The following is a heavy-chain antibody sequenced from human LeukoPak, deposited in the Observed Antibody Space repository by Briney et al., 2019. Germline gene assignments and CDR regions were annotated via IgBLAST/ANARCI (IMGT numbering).Heavy chain of an antibody. V-gene: IGHV3-23*01. J-gene: IGHJ4*02. CDR1: GFTFSSYA. Sequence: GGSLRLSCAASGFTFSSYAMSWVRQAPGKGLEWVSGISGSGGSTYYADSVKGRFTISRDNSKNTLYLQMNSLRAEDTAVYYCARGWKQYSSSSGGVDYWGQGTLVTVSS. D-gene: IGHD6-6*01. CDR2: ISGSGGST. CDR3: ARGWKQYSSSSGGVDY.